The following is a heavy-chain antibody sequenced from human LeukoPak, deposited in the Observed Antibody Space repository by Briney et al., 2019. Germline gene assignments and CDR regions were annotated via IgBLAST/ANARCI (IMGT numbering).Heavy chain of an antibody. D-gene: IGHD2-8*01. V-gene: IGHV3-21*01. Sequence: GGSLRLSCAASGFTLSSYSLNWVRQAPGKGLEWVSSISTSSSYIYYADSVKGRFTISRDNARNSLYLHMNSLRAEDTAVYYCARVNVYGNPRFDYWGQGTLVTVSS. CDR1: GFTLSSYS. CDR3: ARVNVYGNPRFDY. CDR2: ISTSSSYI. J-gene: IGHJ4*02.